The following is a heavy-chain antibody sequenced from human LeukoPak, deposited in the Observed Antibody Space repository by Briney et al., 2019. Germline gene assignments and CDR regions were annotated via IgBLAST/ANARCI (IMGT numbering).Heavy chain of an antibody. Sequence: TGGSLRLSCAASGFSLSSYGMHWVRQAPGKGLEWVAVISHDGSNKHYADPVKGRFTISRDTSKNTLYLQMTSLRGEDTAVYYCAKDYLGASHTFDIWGQGSMVTVSS. V-gene: IGHV3-30*18. D-gene: IGHD1-26*01. CDR2: ISHDGSNK. J-gene: IGHJ3*02. CDR1: GFSLSSYG. CDR3: AKDYLGASHTFDI.